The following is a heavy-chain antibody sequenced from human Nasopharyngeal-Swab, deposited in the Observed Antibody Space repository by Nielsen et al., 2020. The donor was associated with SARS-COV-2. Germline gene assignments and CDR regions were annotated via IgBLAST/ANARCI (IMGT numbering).Heavy chain of an antibody. CDR3: SRGTYYYGSGSSGLGYYFDY. J-gene: IGHJ4*02. CDR2: IVVGSGNT. CDR1: GFTFTSSA. Sequence: SVKVSCKASGFTFTSSAMQWVRQARGQRLEWIGWIVVGSGNTNYAKKFQERVTITRDMSTRTAYMELSSLRYEDTAVYYCSRGTYYYGSGSSGLGYYFDYWGQGTLVTVSS. V-gene: IGHV1-58*02. D-gene: IGHD3-10*01.